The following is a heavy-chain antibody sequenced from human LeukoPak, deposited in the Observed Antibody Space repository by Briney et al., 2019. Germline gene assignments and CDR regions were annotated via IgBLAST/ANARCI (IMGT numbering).Heavy chain of an antibody. CDR1: GYSFTSYW. CDR2: IYPGDSDT. D-gene: IGHD3-3*01. Sequence: GESLQISCQGSGYSFTSYWIGWVRPMPGKGLEWMGIIYPGDSDTRYSPSFQGQVTISADKSISTAYLQWSSLKASDTAMYYCARSIFGVVIPNWFDPWGQGTLVTVSS. V-gene: IGHV5-51*01. J-gene: IGHJ5*02. CDR3: ARSIFGVVIPNWFDP.